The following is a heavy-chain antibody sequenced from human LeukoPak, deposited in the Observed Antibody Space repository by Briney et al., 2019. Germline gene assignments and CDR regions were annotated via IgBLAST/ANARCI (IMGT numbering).Heavy chain of an antibody. V-gene: IGHV3-53*01. J-gene: IGHJ4*02. Sequence: GGSLRLSCALSGFIVTRHYMSWVRQAPGKGLECVSIINSGGSTNYADPVKGRFPLSRNNSKKTLYLQMSSLRADDTAVYYCARVASDSSGWYHFDYWGQGTLVTVSS. CDR2: INSGGST. CDR3: ARVASDSSGWYHFDY. D-gene: IGHD6-19*01. CDR1: GFIVTRHY.